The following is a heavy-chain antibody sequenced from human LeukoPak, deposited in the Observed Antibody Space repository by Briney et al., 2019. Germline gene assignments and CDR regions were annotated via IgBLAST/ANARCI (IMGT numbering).Heavy chain of an antibody. Sequence: SETLSLTCTVSDYSISNTYYWGWIRQPPGKGLEWIGNIHHSGITNYNPSLKGRVSISIDTSKNQFSLKLTSLKAADTAVYYCARVDYYYMDVWGKGTTVTVSS. V-gene: IGHV4-38-2*02. CDR1: DYSISNTYY. CDR2: IHHSGIT. J-gene: IGHJ6*03. CDR3: ARVDYYYMDV.